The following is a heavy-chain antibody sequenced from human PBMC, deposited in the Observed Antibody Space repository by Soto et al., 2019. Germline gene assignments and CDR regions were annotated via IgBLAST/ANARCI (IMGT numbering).Heavy chain of an antibody. V-gene: IGHV1-2*02. J-gene: IGHJ6*02. CDR2: INPDSGGT. Sequence: GSSVKVSWKASGYAFTGYYIHWVRLAPGQGLEWMGWINPDSGGTNYAQKFQGRGTMTRDTSVTTAYLELSSLRSDDTAVYYCARDFYGSGSYTDVWGQGTTVTVSS. D-gene: IGHD3-10*01. CDR3: ARDFYGSGSYTDV. CDR1: GYAFTGYY.